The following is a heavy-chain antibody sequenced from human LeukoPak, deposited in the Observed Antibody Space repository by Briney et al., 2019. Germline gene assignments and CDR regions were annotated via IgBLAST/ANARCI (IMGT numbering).Heavy chain of an antibody. V-gene: IGHV4-39*07. CDR3: ARGNSYGSTPFDY. J-gene: IGHJ4*02. CDR1: GGSISSSNYY. CDR2: IYYSART. Sequence: SETLSLTCTVSGGSISSSNYYWGWIRQPPGKGLECIGSIYYSARTYYNPSLKSRVTISVDTSKNQFSLKLSSVTAADTAVYYCARGNSYGSTPFDYWGQGTLVTVSS. D-gene: IGHD5-18*01.